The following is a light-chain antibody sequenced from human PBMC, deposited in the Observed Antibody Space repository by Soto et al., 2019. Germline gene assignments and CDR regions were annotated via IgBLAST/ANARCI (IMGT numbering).Light chain of an antibody. Sequence: EIVMTQSPATLSVSPGERATLSCRASQSVSSNLAWYQQKPGQAPRLLIYGASTRATGIPARFSGSGSGTEFTLTISRLEPEDFAVYYCQQYGSSLSLTCGGGTKVDIK. CDR1: QSVSSN. CDR3: QQYGSSLSLT. V-gene: IGKV3-15*01. J-gene: IGKJ4*01. CDR2: GAS.